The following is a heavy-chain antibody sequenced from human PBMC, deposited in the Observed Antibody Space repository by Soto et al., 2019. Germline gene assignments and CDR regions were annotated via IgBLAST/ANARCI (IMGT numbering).Heavy chain of an antibody. D-gene: IGHD2-15*01. CDR2: ISSSSSYI. J-gene: IGHJ5*02. CDR3: ARDVLGVGYCSGGSCSNWFDP. Sequence: GGSLRLSCAASGFTFSSYSMNWVRQAPGKGLEWVSSISSSSSYIYYADSVKGRFTISRDNAKNSLYLQMNSLRAEDTAVYYCARDVLGVGYCSGGSCSNWFDPWGQGTLVTVSS. V-gene: IGHV3-21*01. CDR1: GFTFSSYS.